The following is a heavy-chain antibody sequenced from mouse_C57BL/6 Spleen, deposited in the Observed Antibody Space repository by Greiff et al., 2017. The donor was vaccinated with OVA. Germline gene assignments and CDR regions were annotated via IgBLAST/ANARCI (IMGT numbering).Heavy chain of an antibody. CDR1: GFTFSSYG. CDR2: ISSGGSYT. CDR3: ATYGNYNFDY. Sequence: DVKLVESGGDLVKPGGSLKLSCAASGFTFSSYGMSWVRQTPDKRLEWVATISSGGSYTYYPDSVKGRFTISRDNAKNTLYLQMSSLKSEDTAMYYCATYGNYNFDYWGQGTTLTGSS. V-gene: IGHV5-6*02. D-gene: IGHD2-1*01. J-gene: IGHJ2*01.